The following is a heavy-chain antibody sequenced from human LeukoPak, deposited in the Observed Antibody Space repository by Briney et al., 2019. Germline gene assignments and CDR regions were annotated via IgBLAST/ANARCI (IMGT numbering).Heavy chain of an antibody. CDR3: ASDDLTSGWSFDD. D-gene: IGHD6-19*01. V-gene: IGHV4-59*12. J-gene: IGHJ4*02. Sequence: SETLSLTCTVSGGSINSYYWSWIRQPPGKGLEWIGYIYYSGNTNYNPSLKSRVTISLDTSENQFSLKVSSVTAADTAVYYCASDDLTSGWSFDDWGQGTLVTVSS. CDR2: IYYSGNT. CDR1: GGSINSYY.